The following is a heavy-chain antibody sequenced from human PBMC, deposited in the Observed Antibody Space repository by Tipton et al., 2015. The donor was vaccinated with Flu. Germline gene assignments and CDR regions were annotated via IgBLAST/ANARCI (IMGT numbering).Heavy chain of an antibody. D-gene: IGHD2/OR15-2a*01. CDR2: IYYSGST. V-gene: IGHV4-59*01. Sequence: TLSLTCTVSGGSISSYYWSWIRQPPGKGLEWIGYIYYSGSTNYNPSLKSRVTISVDTSKNQFSLKLSSVNAADTAVYYCASTIVLGSIRWFDPWGQGTLVTVSS. CDR3: ASTIVLGSIRWFDP. J-gene: IGHJ5*02. CDR1: GGSISSYY.